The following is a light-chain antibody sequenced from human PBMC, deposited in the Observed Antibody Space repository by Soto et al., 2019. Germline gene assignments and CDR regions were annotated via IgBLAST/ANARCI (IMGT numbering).Light chain of an antibody. Sequence: EIVLTQSPGTLSLSPGERATLSCRASQSVTSNYLAWYQQKPGQAPRLLIHGVSSRATGVPARFSGSGYGTDFTLTITRLEPEDFAMYYCQRYDSFRTFGQGTKVDIK. V-gene: IGKV3-20*01. J-gene: IGKJ1*01. CDR2: GVS. CDR1: QSVTSNY. CDR3: QRYDSFRT.